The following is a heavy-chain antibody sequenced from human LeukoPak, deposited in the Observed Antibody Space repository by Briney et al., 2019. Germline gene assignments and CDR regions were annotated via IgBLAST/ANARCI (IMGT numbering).Heavy chain of an antibody. J-gene: IGHJ4*02. CDR1: GFTFSSNY. CDR3: AKEGGYYYDSSGYYDY. D-gene: IGHD3-22*01. V-gene: IGHV3-23*01. Sequence: GGSLRLSCAASGFTFSSNYMSWVRQAPGKGLEWVSAISGSGGSTYYADSVKGRFTISRDNSKNTLYLQVNSLRAEDTAVYYCAKEGGYYYDSSGYYDYWGQGTLVTVSS. CDR2: ISGSGGST.